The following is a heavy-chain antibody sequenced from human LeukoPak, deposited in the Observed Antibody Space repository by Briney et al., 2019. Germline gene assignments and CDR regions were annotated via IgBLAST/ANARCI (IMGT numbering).Heavy chain of an antibody. D-gene: IGHD2-2*01. V-gene: IGHV4-59*01. CDR3: AYRPRYCSSTSCPDY. J-gene: IGHJ4*02. CDR1: GGSISSYY. CDR2: IYYSGST. Sequence: SETLSLTCTVSGGSISSYYWSWIRQPPGKGLEWIGYIYYSGSTNYNPSLKSRVTISVDTSKNQFSLKLSSVAAADTAVYYCAYRPRYCSSTSCPDYWGQGTLVTVSS.